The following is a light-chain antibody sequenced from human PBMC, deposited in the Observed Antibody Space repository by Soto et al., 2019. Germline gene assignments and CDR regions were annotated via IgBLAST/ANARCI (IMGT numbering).Light chain of an antibody. CDR3: AAWDDSLPGVV. Sequence: QSVLTQQPSASGTPGQRFTISCSGSSSNIGSNTVNWYQQLPGTAPKLLIYSNNQRPSGVPDRFSGSKSGTSASLAISGLQSEDEADYYCAAWDDSLPGVVFGGGTQGTVL. CDR1: SSNIGSNT. CDR2: SNN. V-gene: IGLV1-44*01. J-gene: IGLJ2*01.